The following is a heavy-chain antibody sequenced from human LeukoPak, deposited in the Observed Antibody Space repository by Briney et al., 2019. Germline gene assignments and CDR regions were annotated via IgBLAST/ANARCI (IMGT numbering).Heavy chain of an antibody. CDR3: AREISSSWSDYFDY. V-gene: IGHV3-7*01. J-gene: IGHJ4*02. Sequence: GGSLRISCAASGFAFSSYWMSWVRHAPGKGMGWVGYIKQDGSEKYYVDSVKGRFTISRDNAKNSLYLQMNSLRAEDTAVYYCAREISSSWSDYFDYWGQGTLVTVSS. D-gene: IGHD6-13*01. CDR1: GFAFSSYW. CDR2: IKQDGSEK.